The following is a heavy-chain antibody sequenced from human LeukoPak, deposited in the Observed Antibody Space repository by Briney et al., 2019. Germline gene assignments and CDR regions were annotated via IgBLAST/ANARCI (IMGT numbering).Heavy chain of an antibody. CDR1: GFTFSSYG. J-gene: IGHJ4*02. CDR2: ISGSGGST. D-gene: IGHD2-15*01. V-gene: IGHV3-23*01. Sequence: GGSLRLSCAASGFTFSSYGMHWVRQAPGRGLEGVSGISGSGGSTYYADSVRGRFTISRDNTKNTLYLQMISLRAEDTAVYYCAKARYCSGGSCYSDYWGQGTLVTVSS. CDR3: AKARYCSGGSCYSDY.